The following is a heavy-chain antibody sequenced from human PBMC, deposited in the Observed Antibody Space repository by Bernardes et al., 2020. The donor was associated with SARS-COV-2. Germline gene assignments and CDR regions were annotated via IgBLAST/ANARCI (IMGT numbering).Heavy chain of an antibody. V-gene: IGHV3-23*01. J-gene: IGHJ6*02. Sequence: GGSLRLSCAASGFAFSTSSMTWVRQAPGKGLEWVSTISNTGGTTYYADSVKGRFTISRDNSKNTVFLQMNSLRAEDTALYYCAKSRDGYNLDYYGLDVWGQGTTVTVSS. D-gene: IGHD5-12*01. CDR2: ISNTGGTT. CDR3: AKSRDGYNLDYYGLDV. CDR1: GFAFSTSS.